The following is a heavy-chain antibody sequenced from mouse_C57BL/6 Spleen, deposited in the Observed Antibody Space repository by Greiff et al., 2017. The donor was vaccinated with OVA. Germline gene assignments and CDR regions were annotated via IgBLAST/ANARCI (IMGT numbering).Heavy chain of an antibody. CDR1: GYTFTDYE. CDR2: IDPETGGT. Sequence: QVQLQQSGAELVRPGASVTLSCKASGYTFTDYEMHWVKLTPVHGLEWIGAIDPETGGTAYNQKFKGKAILTADKSSSTAYMELRSLTSEDSAVYYCTREDLEAWFAYWGQGTLVTVSA. J-gene: IGHJ3*01. V-gene: IGHV1-15*01. CDR3: TREDLEAWFAY.